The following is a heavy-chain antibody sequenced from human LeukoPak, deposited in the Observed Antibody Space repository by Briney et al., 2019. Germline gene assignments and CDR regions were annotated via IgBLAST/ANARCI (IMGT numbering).Heavy chain of an antibody. CDR1: GFTFSSYA. V-gene: IGHV3-23*01. J-gene: IGHJ4*02. CDR2: ISGSGGST. D-gene: IGHD3-10*01. Sequence: GGSLRLSCAASGFTFSSYAMSWVRQAPGKGLEWVSAISGSGGSTYYADSVKGRFAISRDNSKNTLYLQMNGLRAEDTAVYYCAKDVVRGVSAAGRRDYWGQGTLVTVSS. CDR3: AKDVVRGVSAAGRRDY.